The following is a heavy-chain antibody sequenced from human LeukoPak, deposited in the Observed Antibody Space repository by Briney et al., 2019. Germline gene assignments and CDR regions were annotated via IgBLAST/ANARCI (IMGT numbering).Heavy chain of an antibody. V-gene: IGHV3-7*01. CDR1: GLTFRSYW. CDR3: ARDRGYSSFDY. D-gene: IGHD4-23*01. J-gene: IGHJ4*02. Sequence: GGSLRLSCAVSGLTFRSYWMSWVRQAPGKGLEWVANINQDGSEKYFVDSVKGRFTISRDNAKNSLFLQMNSLRVEDTAVYYCARDRGYSSFDYWGQGTLVTVSS. CDR2: INQDGSEK.